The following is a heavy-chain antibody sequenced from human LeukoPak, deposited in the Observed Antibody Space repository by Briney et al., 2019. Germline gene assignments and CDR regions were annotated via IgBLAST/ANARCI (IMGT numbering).Heavy chain of an antibody. Sequence: SGPTLVNPTQTLTLTCTFSGFSLSTSGVVVGWIRQPPGKALEWLALIYWDDDKRYSPSLESRLTLTKDTSNNQVVLKMTNMDPVDTATYYCAGGSGRTFDYWGPGKPVPVSS. D-gene: IGHD3-10*01. J-gene: IGHJ4*02. V-gene: IGHV2-5*02. CDR3: AGGSGRTFDY. CDR1: GFSLSTSGVV. CDR2: IYWDDDK.